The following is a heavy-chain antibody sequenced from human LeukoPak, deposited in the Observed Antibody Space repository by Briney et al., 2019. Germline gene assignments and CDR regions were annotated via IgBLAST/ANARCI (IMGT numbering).Heavy chain of an antibody. D-gene: IGHD5-18*01. CDR1: GFTFSSYG. J-gene: IGHJ3*02. CDR2: ISGSGGTT. Sequence: PGGSLRLSCAASGFTFSSYGMSWVRQAPGKGLEWVSSISGSGGTTYYADSVKGRFTISRDNSKNTLYLQMNSLRADDTAVYSCAKDPPTVMANAFHIWGLGTMVTVS. CDR3: AKDPPTVMANAFHI. V-gene: IGHV3-23*01.